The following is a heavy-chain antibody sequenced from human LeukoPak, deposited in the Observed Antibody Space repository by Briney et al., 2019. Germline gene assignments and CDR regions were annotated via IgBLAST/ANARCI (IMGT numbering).Heavy chain of an antibody. J-gene: IGHJ5*02. D-gene: IGHD3-10*01. CDR2: IIPILGIA. Sequence: ASVKVSCKASGGTFSSYAISWVRQAPGQGLEWMGRIIPILGIANYAQKFQGRVTITADKSTSTAYMELSSLRSEDTAVYYCAGGYYYGSGSYYWFDPWGQGTLVTVSS. CDR3: AGGYYYGSGSYYWFDP. CDR1: GGTFSSYA. V-gene: IGHV1-69*04.